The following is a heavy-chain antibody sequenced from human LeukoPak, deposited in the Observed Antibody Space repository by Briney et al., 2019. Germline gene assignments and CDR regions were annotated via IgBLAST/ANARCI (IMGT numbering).Heavy chain of an antibody. CDR1: GASISSLY. V-gene: IGHV4-59*11. Sequence: SETLSLTCTVSGASISSLYWNWIRQPPGKGLEWIGYISNSGGSSYNPSLNSRVTISIDTSKNQFSLNLNSVTAADTAVYYCARGGGCRSTSCDFDHWGQGTLVTVSS. CDR2: ISNSGGS. D-gene: IGHD2-2*01. CDR3: ARGGGCRSTSCDFDH. J-gene: IGHJ4*02.